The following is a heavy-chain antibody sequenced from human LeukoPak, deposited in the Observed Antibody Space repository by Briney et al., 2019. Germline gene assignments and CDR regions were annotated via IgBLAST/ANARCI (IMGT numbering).Heavy chain of an antibody. CDR1: GGSISSSSYY. V-gene: IGHV4-39*01. CDR3: ARGYGGIYYYYMDV. Sequence: SETLSLTCTVSGGSISSSSYYWGWIRQPPGKGLEWIGSIYYSGSTYYNPSLKSRVTIPVDTSKNQFSLKLSSVTAADTAVYYCARGYGGIYYYYMDVWGKGTTVTVSS. J-gene: IGHJ6*03. CDR2: IYYSGST. D-gene: IGHD4/OR15-4a*01.